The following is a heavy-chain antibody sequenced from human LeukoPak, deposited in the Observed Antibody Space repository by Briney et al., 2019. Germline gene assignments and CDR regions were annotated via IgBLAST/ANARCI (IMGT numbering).Heavy chain of an antibody. CDR3: VTHGGVRGMDV. CDR1: GYSFTSYW. J-gene: IGHJ6*02. V-gene: IGHV5-10-1*01. Sequence: GESLRISRKGSGYSFTSYWITWVRQMPGKGLEWMGRIDPSDSHTEYSPSFQGHVTISADKSVSTAYLQWSSLKASDSAMYYCVTHGGVRGMDVWGQGTTVSVSS. CDR2: IDPSDSHT. D-gene: IGHD3-16*01.